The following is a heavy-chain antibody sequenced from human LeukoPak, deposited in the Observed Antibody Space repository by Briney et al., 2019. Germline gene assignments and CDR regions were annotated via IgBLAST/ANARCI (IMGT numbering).Heavy chain of an antibody. D-gene: IGHD6-13*01. CDR2: INPNSGGT. CDR3: ARAADSSSWYPFDY. J-gene: IGHJ4*02. CDR1: GYTFTGFY. Sequence: GASVKVSCKASGYTFTGFYMHWVRQAPGQGLEWMGWINPNSGGTKYAQKFQGRVTMTRDTSISTAYMEVRRLRSDDTAVYYCARAADSSSWYPFDYWGQGTLVTVSS. V-gene: IGHV1-2*02.